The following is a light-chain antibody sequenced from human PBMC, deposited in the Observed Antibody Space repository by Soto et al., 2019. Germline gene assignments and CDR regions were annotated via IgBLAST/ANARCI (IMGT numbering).Light chain of an antibody. J-gene: IGLJ2*01. CDR1: SSNIGAGYD. Sequence: QSVLTQPPSVSGAPGQRVTISCTGSSSNIGAGYDVHWYQQLPGTAPKLLIYGNSNRPSGVPDRFSGSKSGTSASLAITGLQAEEEADYYCQSYDISLSGSVVFGGGTKVTVL. V-gene: IGLV1-40*01. CDR2: GNS. CDR3: QSYDISLSGSVV.